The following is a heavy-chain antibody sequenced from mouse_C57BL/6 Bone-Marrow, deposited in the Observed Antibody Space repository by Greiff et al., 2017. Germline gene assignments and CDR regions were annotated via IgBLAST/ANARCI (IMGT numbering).Heavy chain of an antibody. J-gene: IGHJ1*03. V-gene: IGHV6-6*01. CDR1: GFTFSDAW. D-gene: IGHD2-2*01. Sequence: EVKLEESGGGLVQPGGSMKLSCAASGFTFSDAWMDWVRQSPEKGLEWVAEIRNKANNHATYYAESVKGRFTISRDDSKSSVYLQLNSLRAEDTGIYYCTKGLRRDWYFDVWGTGTTVTVSS. CDR3: TKGLRRDWYFDV. CDR2: IRNKANNHAT.